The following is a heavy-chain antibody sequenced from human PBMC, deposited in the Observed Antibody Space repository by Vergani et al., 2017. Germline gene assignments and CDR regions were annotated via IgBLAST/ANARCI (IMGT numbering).Heavy chain of an antibody. CDR3: AKDLLNIVVDYYYMDV. CDR2: ISYDGSNK. CDR1: GFTFSSYG. V-gene: IGHV3-30*18. D-gene: IGHD2-2*01. Sequence: QVQLVESGGGVVQPGRSLRLSCAASGFTFSSYGMHWVRQAPGKGLEWVEVISYDGSNKYYADSVKGRFTISRDNSKNTLYLQMNSLRAEDTAVYYCAKDLLNIVVDYYYMDVWGKGTTVTVSS. J-gene: IGHJ6*03.